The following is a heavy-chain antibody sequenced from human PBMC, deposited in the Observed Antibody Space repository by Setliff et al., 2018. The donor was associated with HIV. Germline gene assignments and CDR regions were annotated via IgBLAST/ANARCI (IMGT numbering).Heavy chain of an antibody. V-gene: IGHV1-2*06. Sequence: ASVKVSCKTSGYTFDGHYLHWVRQAPGQGLEWMGRISPNNFNTQYAKNFQGRVTMTWDTSTCTGYMEVYRLRSDDTAVYFCARSCRSSGYCHFDYWGQGTLVTVSS. CDR2: ISPNNFNT. CDR3: ARSCRSSGYCHFDY. D-gene: IGHD3-22*01. J-gene: IGHJ4*02. CDR1: GYTFDGHY.